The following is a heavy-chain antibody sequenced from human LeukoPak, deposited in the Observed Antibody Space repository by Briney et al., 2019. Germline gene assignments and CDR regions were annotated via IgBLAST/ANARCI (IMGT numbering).Heavy chain of an antibody. CDR2: IYYSGST. Sequence: PGGSLRLSCAASGFTFSSYSMNWVRQAQGQGLELIGYIYYSGSTNYNPSLKSRVTISVDTSKTQFSLRLNSVTAADAAVYYCARGRSYFDYWGQGTLVTVSS. CDR1: GFTFSSYS. V-gene: IGHV4-59*01. CDR3: ARGRSYFDY. J-gene: IGHJ4*02.